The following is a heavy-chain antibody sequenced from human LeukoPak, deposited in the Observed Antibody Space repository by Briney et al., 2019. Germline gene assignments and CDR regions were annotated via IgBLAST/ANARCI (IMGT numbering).Heavy chain of an antibody. D-gene: IGHD3-10*01. CDR2: ISAYNGNT. CDR3: ARDYSSYYYGSGSYYRPGAFDI. V-gene: IGHV1-18*01. CDR1: GYTFTSYG. Sequence: ASVKVSCKASGYTFTSYGISWVRQAPGQGLEWMGWISAYNGNTNYAQKLQGRVTMTTDTSTSTAYMELRSLRSDDTAVYYCARDYSSYYYGSGSYYRPGAFDIWGQGTMVTVSS. J-gene: IGHJ3*02.